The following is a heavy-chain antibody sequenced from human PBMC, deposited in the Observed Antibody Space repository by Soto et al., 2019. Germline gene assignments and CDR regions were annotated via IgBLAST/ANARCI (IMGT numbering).Heavy chain of an antibody. CDR2: IDWDDDK. CDR1: GFSLSTSGMR. V-gene: IGHV2-70*04. D-gene: IGHD2-21*02. CDR3: ERDPGYCGGDCYLDY. J-gene: IGHJ4*02. Sequence: SGPTLVNPTQTLTLTCTFSGFSLSTSGMRVSWIRQPPGKALEWLARIDWDDDKFYSTSLKTRLTISKDTSKNQVVLTMTNMDPVDTATYYCERDPGYCGGDCYLDYWGQGTLVTVYS.